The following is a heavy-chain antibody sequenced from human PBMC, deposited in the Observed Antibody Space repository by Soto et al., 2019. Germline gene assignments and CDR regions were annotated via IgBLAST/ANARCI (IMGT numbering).Heavy chain of an antibody. CDR3: ARDLGPAAMYGDYAGY. J-gene: IGHJ4*02. Sequence: QVQLVQSGAEVKKPGSSVKVSCKASGGTFSSYTISWVRQAPGQGLEWMGRIIPILGIANYAQKFQGRVTITADKSTSADYVERSRLRSEDTAVYYCARDLGPAAMYGDYAGYWGQGTLVTVSS. CDR2: IIPILGIA. D-gene: IGHD2-2*01. V-gene: IGHV1-69*08. CDR1: GGTFSSYT.